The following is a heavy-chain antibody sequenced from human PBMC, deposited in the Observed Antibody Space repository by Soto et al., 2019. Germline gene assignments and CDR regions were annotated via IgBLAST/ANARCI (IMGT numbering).Heavy chain of an antibody. CDR3: AKDTYYFDSSGYYVFDS. V-gene: IGHV3-30*18. CDR2: ISYDGGNK. D-gene: IGHD3-22*01. Sequence: QPGGSLRLSCAASGFTFSSYGIHWVRQAPGKGLEWVAVISYDGGNKHYADSVQGRFTISRDNSKNTLYLQMNSLRAEDTAVYYCAKDTYYFDSSGYYVFDSWGQGTLVTVSS. J-gene: IGHJ4*02. CDR1: GFTFSSYG.